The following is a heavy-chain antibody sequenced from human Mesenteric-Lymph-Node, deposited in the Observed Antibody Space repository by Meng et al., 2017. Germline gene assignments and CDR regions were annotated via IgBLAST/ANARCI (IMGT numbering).Heavy chain of an antibody. D-gene: IGHD4-17*01. CDR3: ARGDYSSGDYYYYYYGMDV. Sequence: GESLKISCAASGFTFSSYWMSWVRQAPGKGLEWVANIKQDGSEKYYVDSVKGRFTISRDNAKNSLYLQMNSLRAEDTAVYYCARGDYSSGDYYYYYYGMDVWGQGTTVTVSS. CDR2: IKQDGSEK. V-gene: IGHV3-7*03. CDR1: GFTFSSYW. J-gene: IGHJ6*02.